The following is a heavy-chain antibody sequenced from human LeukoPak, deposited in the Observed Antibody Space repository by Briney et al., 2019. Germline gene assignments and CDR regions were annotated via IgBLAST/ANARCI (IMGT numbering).Heavy chain of an antibody. Sequence: GGSLRLSCAASGFTFSSYEMNCVRQAPGKGLEWVSYISSSGSTISYADSVKGRFTISRDNAKNSLYLQMNSLRAEDTAIYYCARDARYISGWLDFECWGQGTLVTVSS. CDR3: ARDARYISGWLDFEC. D-gene: IGHD6-19*01. J-gene: IGHJ4*02. CDR2: ISSSGSTI. CDR1: GFTFSSYE. V-gene: IGHV3-48*03.